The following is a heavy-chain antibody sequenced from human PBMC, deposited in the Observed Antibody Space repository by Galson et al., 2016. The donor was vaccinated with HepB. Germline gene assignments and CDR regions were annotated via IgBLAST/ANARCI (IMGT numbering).Heavy chain of an antibody. V-gene: IGHV4-4*02. CDR3: ASVRLGCSSTSCYIDD. Sequence: SETLSLTCAVSGGSISSDKWWTWVRQAPGKGLEWIGEIYSGSTNYNPSLKSRVTISIDKSHNHFSLNLNSVTAADTAVYYCASVRLGCSSTSCYIDDWGQGTLVTVSS. D-gene: IGHD2-2*01. CDR2: IYSGST. J-gene: IGHJ4*02. CDR1: GGSISSDKW.